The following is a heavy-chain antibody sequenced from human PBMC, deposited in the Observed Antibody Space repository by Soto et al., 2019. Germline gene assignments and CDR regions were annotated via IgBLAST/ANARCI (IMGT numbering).Heavy chain of an antibody. CDR2: ISYDGDNK. CDR3: ARASYLSEKTAYYAKSFKWFDP. J-gene: IGHJ5*02. D-gene: IGHD3-9*01. CDR1: GFTFSGSE. Sequence: QVQLLESGGGVVQSGRSLRLSCAASGFTFSGSEMHWVRQALGKGLEWVAFISYDGDNKYYADSVKGRFTVSRDNSRNTLHLQMDSLRPEDTAVYYCARASYLSEKTAYYAKSFKWFDPWGQGTLLTVSS. V-gene: IGHV3-30*14.